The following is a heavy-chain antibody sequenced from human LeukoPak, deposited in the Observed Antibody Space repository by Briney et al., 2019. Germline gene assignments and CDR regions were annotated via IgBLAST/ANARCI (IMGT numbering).Heavy chain of an antibody. V-gene: IGHV4-28*01. CDR2: IYYSGST. D-gene: IGHD6-25*01. Sequence: LSETLSLTCAVSGYSISSSNWWGWIRQPPGKGLEWIGYIYYSGSTYYNPSLKSRVTMSVDTSKNQFSLKLSSVTAVDTAVYYCARIPSGVYFDYWGQGTLATVSS. J-gene: IGHJ4*02. CDR3: ARIPSGVYFDY. CDR1: GYSISSSNW.